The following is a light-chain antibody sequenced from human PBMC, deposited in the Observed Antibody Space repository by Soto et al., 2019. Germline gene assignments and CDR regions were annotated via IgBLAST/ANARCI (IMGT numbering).Light chain of an antibody. J-gene: IGKJ1*01. V-gene: IGKV3D-20*02. CDR2: EAS. CDR3: QQYNNWPWT. Sequence: EIVLTQSPGTLSLSQGERATLSCRASQTVSSGYVAWYQQKPGQTPKLLVYEASSRAAGTPDRFSGSGSGRDFTLTISSLQSEDFAVYYCQQYNNWPWTFGQGTKVDIK. CDR1: QTVSSGY.